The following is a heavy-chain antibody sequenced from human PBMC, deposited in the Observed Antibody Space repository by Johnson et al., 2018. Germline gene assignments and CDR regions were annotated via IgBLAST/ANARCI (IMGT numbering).Heavy chain of an antibody. Sequence: QVQLQQWGAGLLKPSETLSLTCAVYGGSFSGYSWNWIRQPPGKGLEWIGEINHSGSTKYNPSLKSRVTISVDTSKHQFSLKLNSVTAADTAVFSCAGGRGDHGDHPTAYGLEVWGQGTTVIVSS. CDR1: GGSFSGYS. V-gene: IGHV4-34*01. CDR3: AGGRGDHGDHPTAYGLEV. D-gene: IGHD4-17*01. CDR2: INHSGST. J-gene: IGHJ6*02.